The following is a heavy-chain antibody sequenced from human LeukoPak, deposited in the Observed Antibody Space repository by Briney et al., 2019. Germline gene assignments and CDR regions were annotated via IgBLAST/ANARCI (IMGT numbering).Heavy chain of an antibody. D-gene: IGHD3-10*01. V-gene: IGHV3-7*01. J-gene: IGHJ4*02. Sequence: GGSLRLSCAASGFTFSSYWMSWVRQAPGKGLEWVANIKEDGSEKFHVGSVRGRFTISRDNAKSSLYLQMNNLRAEDTAVYYCAKVTYGSGTYGAFDSWGQGTLVTVSS. CDR3: AKVTYGSGTYGAFDS. CDR2: IKEDGSEK. CDR1: GFTFSSYW.